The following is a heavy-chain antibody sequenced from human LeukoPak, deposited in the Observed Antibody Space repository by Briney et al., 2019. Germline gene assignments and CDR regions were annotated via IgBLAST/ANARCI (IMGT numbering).Heavy chain of an antibody. CDR3: ARGGGTAGYYCQMDV. CDR2: IYIAGTT. Sequence: GGSLRLSCAASGFTVSNNYMSWVRQAPGRGLEWVSIIYIAGTTYRADSVRGRLVISRDNSKNTVYLQMNSLRADDTAVYYCARGGGTAGYYCQMDVWGQGTTVTVSS. V-gene: IGHV3-66*01. CDR1: GFTVSNNY. J-gene: IGHJ6*02. D-gene: IGHD3-16*01.